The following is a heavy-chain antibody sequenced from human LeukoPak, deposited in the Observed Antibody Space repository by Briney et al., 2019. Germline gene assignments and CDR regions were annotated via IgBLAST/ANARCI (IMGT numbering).Heavy chain of an antibody. J-gene: IGHJ4*02. CDR2: IYYSGST. CDR1: GGSISSSSYY. CDR3: ARSPSPVFDY. V-gene: IGHV4-39*01. Sequence: SETLSLTCTVSGGSISSSSYYWGWIRQPPGTGLEWIGSIYYSGSTYYNPSLKSRVTISVDTSKNQFSLKLSSVTAADTAVYYCARSPSPVFDYWGQGTLVTVSS.